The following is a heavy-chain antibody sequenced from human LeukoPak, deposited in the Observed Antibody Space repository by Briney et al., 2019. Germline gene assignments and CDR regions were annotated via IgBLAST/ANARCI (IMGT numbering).Heavy chain of an antibody. J-gene: IGHJ6*03. CDR3: ARVFRYYYYYYYMDV. V-gene: IGHV3-74*01. CDR2: IKSDGST. CDR1: GFTFSSYW. Sequence: GGSLRLSCAASGFTFSSYWMHWVRQAPGKGLVWVSRIKSDGSTRYADSVKGRFTISRDNAKNTVSLQMNSLRAEDTGVYYCARVFRYYYYYYYMDVWGKGTTVTVSS.